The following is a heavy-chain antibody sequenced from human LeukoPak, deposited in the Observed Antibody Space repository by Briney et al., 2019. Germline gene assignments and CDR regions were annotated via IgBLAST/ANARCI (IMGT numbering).Heavy chain of an antibody. D-gene: IGHD4-17*01. CDR3: AVHLPGDYLDP. J-gene: IGHJ5*02. V-gene: IGHV1-8*01. CDR2: MNPDSGNT. Sequence: GASVKVSCKASGYIFTIYDINWVRQAAGQGLEWRVCMNPDSGNTDFAQKFQGRVTMTRNTSISTAYMELRRLTSEDTAVYYCAVHLPGDYLDPWGQGTLVTVSS. CDR1: GYIFTIYD.